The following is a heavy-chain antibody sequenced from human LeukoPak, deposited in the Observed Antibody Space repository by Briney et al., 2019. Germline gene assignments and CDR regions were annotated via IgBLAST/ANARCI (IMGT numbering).Heavy chain of an antibody. CDR3: AKDINWNDGFDY. CDR1: GFTFSGYA. CDR2: ISGSGGST. J-gene: IGHJ4*02. D-gene: IGHD1-1*01. V-gene: IGHV3-23*01. Sequence: GGSLRLSCAASGFTFSGYAMSWVRQAPGKGLEWVLAISGSGGSTYYADSVKGRFTIARDNSKNTLYLQMNSLRAEDTAVYCCAKDINWNDGFDYWGQGTLVTVSS.